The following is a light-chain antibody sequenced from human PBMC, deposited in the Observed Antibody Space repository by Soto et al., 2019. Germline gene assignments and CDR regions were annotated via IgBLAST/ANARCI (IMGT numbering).Light chain of an antibody. CDR1: SSNIGSNS. V-gene: IGLV1-44*01. CDR3: AAWDDSLNGYV. CDR2: NNN. J-gene: IGLJ1*01. Sequence: VLTQPPSTSVTPGQMVTISCSGTSSNIGSNSVSWYQQLPGTAPKLLIYNNNQRPSGVPDRFSGSKSGTSASLAISGLQSGNEADYYCAAWDDSLNGYVFGIGTKVTVL.